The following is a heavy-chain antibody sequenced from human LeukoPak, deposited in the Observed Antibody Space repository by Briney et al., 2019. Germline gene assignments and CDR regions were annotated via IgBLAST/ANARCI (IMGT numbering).Heavy chain of an antibody. CDR3: AKGIYSSGWSYFDY. CDR2: LSGSGITT. V-gene: IGHV3-23*01. J-gene: IGHJ4*01. D-gene: IGHD6-19*01. Sequence: GSLRLSCAASGFTFSSYSMNWVRQAPGKGLEWVSTLSGSGITTYYADSVKGRFTISRDNPKNTLYLQMNSLRAEDTAVYYCAKGIYSSGWSYFDYWGHGTLVTVSS. CDR1: GFTFSSYS.